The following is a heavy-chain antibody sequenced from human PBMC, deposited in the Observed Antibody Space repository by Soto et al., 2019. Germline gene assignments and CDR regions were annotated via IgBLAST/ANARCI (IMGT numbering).Heavy chain of an antibody. CDR1: GFRFSASW. CDR3: AREGGNSPYFFDY. D-gene: IGHD3-9*01. Sequence: PGGSLRLSCAGSGFRFSASWINWVRQAPGKGLEWVANMKLDGSEKYYVDSVKGRFTISRDNAKNLLYLQMSNLRAEDTAVYYCAREGGNSPYFFDYWGQGTPVTVSS. J-gene: IGHJ4*02. CDR2: MKLDGSEK. V-gene: IGHV3-7*01.